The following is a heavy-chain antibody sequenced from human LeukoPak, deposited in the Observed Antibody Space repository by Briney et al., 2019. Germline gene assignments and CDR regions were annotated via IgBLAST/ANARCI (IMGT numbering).Heavy chain of an antibody. D-gene: IGHD6-13*01. J-gene: IGHJ4*02. V-gene: IGHV7-4-1*02. Sequence: GASVKVSCKASGYTFTDYAMNWVRQAPGQGLEWMGWINTNTGNPRYAQGFTGRFVFSLDTSVSTAYLQISSLKAEDTAVYYCARYGYREGRPLDYWGQGTLVTVSS. CDR1: GYTFTDYA. CDR3: ARYGYREGRPLDY. CDR2: INTNTGNP.